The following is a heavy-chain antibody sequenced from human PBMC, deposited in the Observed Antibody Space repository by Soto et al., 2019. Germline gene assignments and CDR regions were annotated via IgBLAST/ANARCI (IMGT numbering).Heavy chain of an antibody. V-gene: IGHV4-59*01. CDR3: ARASTVTTRNGMDV. CDR2: IYHSGST. Sequence: WTWIRQPPGNGLEWIGYIYHSGSTNYNPSLKSRVTTSVDTSKNQFSLKLSSVTAADTAVYYCARASTVTTRNGMDVWGQGTTVTVSS. J-gene: IGHJ6*02. D-gene: IGHD4-17*01.